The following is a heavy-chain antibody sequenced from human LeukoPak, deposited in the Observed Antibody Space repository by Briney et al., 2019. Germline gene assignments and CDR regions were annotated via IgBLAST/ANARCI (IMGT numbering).Heavy chain of an antibody. D-gene: IGHD6-13*01. CDR1: GFTFDDYA. Sequence: GGSLRLSCAASGFTFDDYAMHWVRQAPGKGLEWVSGISWNSGSIGYADSVKGRFTISRDNAKNSLYLQMNSLRAEDTALYYCAKDIGIAAAGNDAFDMWGQGTMVTVSS. V-gene: IGHV3-9*01. CDR3: AKDIGIAAAGNDAFDM. CDR2: ISWNSGSI. J-gene: IGHJ3*02.